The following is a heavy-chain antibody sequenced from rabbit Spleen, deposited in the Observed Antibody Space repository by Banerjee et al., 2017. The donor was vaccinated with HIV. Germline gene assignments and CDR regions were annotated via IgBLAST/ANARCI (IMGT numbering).Heavy chain of an antibody. D-gene: IGHD2-1*01. V-gene: IGHV1S45*01. CDR2: IYAGSSDST. CDR1: GFSFINSYV. CDR3: ARGSATMTMVITGYYLNL. J-gene: IGHJ4*01. Sequence: QEQLEESGGGLVKPEGSLTLTCTASGFSFINSYVMCWVRQAPGKGLECIACIYAGSSDSTYYANWAKGRFTISKASSTTVTLQMTSLTVADTATYFCARGSATMTMVITGYYLNLWGPGTLVTVS.